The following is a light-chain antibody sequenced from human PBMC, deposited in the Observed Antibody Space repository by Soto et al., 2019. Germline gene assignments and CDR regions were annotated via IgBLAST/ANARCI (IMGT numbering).Light chain of an antibody. V-gene: IGKV1-5*01. CDR1: QSISSW. CDR3: QQYNRYST. Sequence: DIQMTQSPSTLSASVGDRVTITCRASQSISSWLAWYQQKPGKAPKLLIYDASSLESGVPSRFSGSGSGTEFTLTTSSLQPDDFSTYYCQQYNRYSTFGQGTKVEIK. CDR2: DAS. J-gene: IGKJ1*01.